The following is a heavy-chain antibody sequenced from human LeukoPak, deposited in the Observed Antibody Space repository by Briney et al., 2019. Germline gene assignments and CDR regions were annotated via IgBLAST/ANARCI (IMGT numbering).Heavy chain of an antibody. J-gene: IGHJ4*02. Sequence: GGSLRLSCAASGFTFDDYGMSWVRQAPGKGLEWVSGINWNGGSTGYADSVKGRFTISRDSAKSSLYLQMSSLRAEDTALYYCARASMVESPDYWGQGTLVTVSS. CDR1: GFTFDDYG. CDR3: ARASMVESPDY. D-gene: IGHD2-15*01. V-gene: IGHV3-20*04. CDR2: INWNGGST.